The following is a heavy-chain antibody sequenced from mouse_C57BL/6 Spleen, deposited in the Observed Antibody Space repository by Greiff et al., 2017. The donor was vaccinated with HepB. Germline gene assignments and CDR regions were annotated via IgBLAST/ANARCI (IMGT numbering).Heavy chain of an antibody. D-gene: IGHD2-3*01. Sequence: VQLQQPGAELVKPGASVKLSCKASGYTFTSYWMHWVKQRPGQGLEWIGMIHPNSGSTNYNEKFKSKATLTVDKSSSTAYMQLSSLTSEDSAVYYCARGYGYYPSYAMDYWGQGTSVTVSS. CDR1: GYTFTSYW. CDR2: IHPNSGST. J-gene: IGHJ4*01. V-gene: IGHV1-64*01. CDR3: ARGYGYYPSYAMDY.